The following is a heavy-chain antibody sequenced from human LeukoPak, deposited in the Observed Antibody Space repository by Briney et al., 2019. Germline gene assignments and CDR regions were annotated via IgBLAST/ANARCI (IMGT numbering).Heavy chain of an antibody. CDR1: GFTFSSYW. CDR3: ARDPLYYYDSSGYYADY. Sequence: GGSLRLSCAASGFTFSSYWMHWVRQAPGKGLVWVSRINSDESSTRYADSVKGRFTISRDNAKNTLYPQMNSLRAEDTAVYYCARDPLYYYDSSGYYADYWGQGTLVTVSS. CDR2: INSDESST. J-gene: IGHJ4*02. V-gene: IGHV3-74*01. D-gene: IGHD3-22*01.